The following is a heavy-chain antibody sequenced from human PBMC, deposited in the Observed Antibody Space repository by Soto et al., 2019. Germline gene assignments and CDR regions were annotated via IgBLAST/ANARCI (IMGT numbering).Heavy chain of an antibody. CDR2: INHSGST. CDR3: ARGRAVSYGDPSAGFDP. V-gene: IGHV4-34*01. Sequence: PSETLSLTCAVYGVSFSGYYWSWIRQPPGKGLEWIGEINHSGSTNYNPSLKSRVTISVDTSKNQFSLKLSSVTAADTAVYYCARGRAVSYGDPSAGFDPWGQGTRVTVSS. J-gene: IGHJ5*02. D-gene: IGHD4-17*01. CDR1: GVSFSGYY.